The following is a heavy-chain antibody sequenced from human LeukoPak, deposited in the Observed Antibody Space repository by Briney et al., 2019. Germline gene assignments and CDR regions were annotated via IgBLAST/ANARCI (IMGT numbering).Heavy chain of an antibody. D-gene: IGHD2-2*01. V-gene: IGHV3-30-3*01. Sequence: GGSLRLSCAASGFSFSDYAMHWVRQAPGKGLEWVAIISYDGSNKYYADSVKGRFTISRDNFKNTQYLQMNSLRAEDTAVYYCAREVPAADYWGQGTLVTVSS. CDR2: ISYDGSNK. CDR3: AREVPAADY. CDR1: GFSFSDYA. J-gene: IGHJ4*02.